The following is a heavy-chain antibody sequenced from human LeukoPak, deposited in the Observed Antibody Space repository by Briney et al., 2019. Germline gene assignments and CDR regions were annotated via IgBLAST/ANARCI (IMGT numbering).Heavy chain of an antibody. CDR2: INPNSGGT. J-gene: IGHJ4*02. Sequence: GASVKVSCKASGYTFTGYYMHWVRQAPGQGLEWMGWINPNSGGTNYAQKFQGRVTMTRDTSISTAYMELSRLRSDDTAVHYCARVYCSSTSCYTRFDYWGQGTLVTVSS. D-gene: IGHD2-2*02. CDR3: ARVYCSSTSCYTRFDY. V-gene: IGHV1-2*02. CDR1: GYTFTGYY.